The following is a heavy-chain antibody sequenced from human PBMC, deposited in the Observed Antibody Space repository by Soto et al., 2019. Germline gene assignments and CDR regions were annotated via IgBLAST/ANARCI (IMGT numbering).Heavy chain of an antibody. D-gene: IGHD3-22*01. CDR1: GFTFSSYA. CDR3: VKGFTYYYDSSGLGAFDI. CDR2: ISSNGGST. J-gene: IGHJ3*02. Sequence: GGSLSLSCSASGFTFSSYAMHWVRQAPGKGLEYVSAISSNGGSTYYADSVKGRFTISRDNSKNTLYLQMSSLRAEDTAVYYCVKGFTYYYDSSGLGAFDIWGQGTMVTVSS. V-gene: IGHV3-64D*08.